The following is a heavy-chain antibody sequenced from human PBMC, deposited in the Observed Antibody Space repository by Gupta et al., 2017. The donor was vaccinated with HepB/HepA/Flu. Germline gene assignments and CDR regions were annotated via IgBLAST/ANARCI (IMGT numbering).Heavy chain of an antibody. D-gene: IGHD2-21*02. CDR1: GFTFGSHG. V-gene: IGHV3-7*01. CDR3: ARHIVVVTSIQDDAYDI. Sequence: EVQLVESGGGLVQPGGSLRLSCAASGFTFGSHGMSWVRQAPGKGLEWVANIKQHGSEKYYVDSVKGRFTISRDNAKNSLYLKKNSLSAEDTNVYSCARHIVVVTSIQDDAYDIWGQGTMVTVYS. J-gene: IGHJ3*02. CDR2: IKQHGSEK.